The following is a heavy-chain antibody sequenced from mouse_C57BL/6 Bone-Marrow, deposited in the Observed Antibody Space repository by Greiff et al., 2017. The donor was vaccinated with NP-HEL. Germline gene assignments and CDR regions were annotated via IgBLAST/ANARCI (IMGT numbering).Heavy chain of an antibody. CDR1: GYSFTGYF. J-gene: IGHJ2*01. CDR3: ARGFVYYGSSYYFDY. V-gene: IGHV1-20*01. D-gene: IGHD1-1*01. Sequence: EVQLQQSGPELVKPGDSVKISCKASGYSFTGYFMNWVMQSHGKSLEWIGRINPYNGDTFYNQKFKGKATLTVDKSSSTAHMELRSLTSEDSAVYYCARGFVYYGSSYYFDYWGQGTTLTVSS. CDR2: INPYNGDT.